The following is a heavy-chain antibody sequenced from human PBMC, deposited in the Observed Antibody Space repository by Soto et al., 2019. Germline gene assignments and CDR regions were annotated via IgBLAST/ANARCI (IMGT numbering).Heavy chain of an antibody. D-gene: IGHD5-18*01. CDR2: IDPSDSYT. Sequence: PGESLKISCEGSGYTFTSYYITWARQLPGKGLEWMGRIDPSDSYTTYNPSFRGHVTISADKSIRTAYLQWSSLEASDSGMYYCARGDTAVVHKGLDVWGQGTPVTVSS. J-gene: IGHJ6*02. CDR3: ARGDTAVVHKGLDV. CDR1: GYTFTSYY. V-gene: IGHV5-10-1*01.